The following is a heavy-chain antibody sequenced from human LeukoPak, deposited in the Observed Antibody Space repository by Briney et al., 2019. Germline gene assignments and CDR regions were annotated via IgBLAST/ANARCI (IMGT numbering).Heavy chain of an antibody. D-gene: IGHD3-22*01. CDR3: ARGGSYFDISGYYFY. CDR2: MSSDERDK. V-gene: IGHV3-30*03. CDR1: GFPFSNYG. J-gene: IGHJ4*02. Sequence: GGSLRLSCAASGFPFSNYGIHWVRQAPGKGLEWVAVMSSDERDKYYADSVKGRFTISRDNSKNTLYLQMNSLRTEDTAVYYCARGGSYFDISGYYFYWGQGTLVTVSS.